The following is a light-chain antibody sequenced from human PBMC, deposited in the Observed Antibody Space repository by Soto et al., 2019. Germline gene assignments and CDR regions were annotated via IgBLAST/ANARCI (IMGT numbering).Light chain of an antibody. CDR2: EVS. CDR3: SSYAGSNNLV. Sequence: QSALTQPPPASGSPGQSVTISCTGTSSDVGGYNYVSWYQQHPGKAPKLMIYEVSKRPSGVPDRFSGSKSGNTASLTVSGLQAEDEADYYCSSYAGSNNLVFVGGTKLTVL. J-gene: IGLJ2*01. CDR1: SSDVGGYNY. V-gene: IGLV2-8*01.